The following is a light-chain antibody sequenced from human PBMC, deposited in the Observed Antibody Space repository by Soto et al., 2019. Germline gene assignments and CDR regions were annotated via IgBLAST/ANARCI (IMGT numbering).Light chain of an antibody. J-gene: IGKJ3*01. CDR2: GAS. Sequence: DLQMTQSPSSLSASVGARVSITCQASQDIRTSLSWFQQKPGRAPKLLIYGASNLETGVPSRFEGSGSETDFTFTISSLQPEDIATYYCQQYDNLPPFTFGPGTKVDIK. V-gene: IGKV1-33*01. CDR3: QQYDNLPPFT. CDR1: QDIRTS.